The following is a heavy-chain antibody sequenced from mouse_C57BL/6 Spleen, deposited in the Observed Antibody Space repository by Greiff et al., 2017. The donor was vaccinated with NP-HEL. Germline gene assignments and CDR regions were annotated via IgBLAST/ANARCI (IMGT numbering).Heavy chain of an antibody. D-gene: IGHD1-1*01. CDR2: INPNNGGT. J-gene: IGHJ2*01. CDR1: GYTFTDYN. V-gene: IGHV1-18*01. CDR3: ARSIRIYYYGSSYQYYFDY. Sequence: VQLQQSGPELVKPGASVKIPCKASGYTFTDYNMDWVKQSHGKSLEWIGDINPNNGGTIYNQKFKGKATLTVDKSSSTAYMELRSLTSEDTAVYYCARSIRIYYYGSSYQYYFDYWGQGTTLTVSS.